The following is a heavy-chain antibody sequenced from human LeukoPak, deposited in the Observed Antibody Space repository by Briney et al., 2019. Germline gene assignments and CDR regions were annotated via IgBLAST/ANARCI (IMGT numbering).Heavy chain of an antibody. CDR1: GGSISSYY. V-gene: IGHV4-59*12. CDR2: IYYSGST. D-gene: IGHD3-22*01. CDR3: ARDSRDSSGYSLAFDI. Sequence: SETLSLTCTVSGGSISSYYWSWIRQPPGKGLEWIGYIYYSGSTNYNPSLKSRVTISVDTSKNQFSLKLSSVTAADTAVYYCARDSRDSSGYSLAFDIWGQGTMVTVSS. J-gene: IGHJ3*02.